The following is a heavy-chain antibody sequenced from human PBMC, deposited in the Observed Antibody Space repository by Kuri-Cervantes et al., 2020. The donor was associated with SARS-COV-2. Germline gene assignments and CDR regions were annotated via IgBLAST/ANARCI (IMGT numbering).Heavy chain of an antibody. CDR1: GFTFSNYA. J-gene: IGHJ4*02. CDR3: AKGIAVATGYFDY. CDR2: ISGSGGST. D-gene: IGHD6-19*01. V-gene: IGHV3-23*01. Sequence: GESLKISCAASGFTFSNYAMNWVRQAPGKGLEWVSGISGSGGSTYYADSVKGRFTISRDNSKNTLFLQMNSLRVEDTAVYYCAKGIAVATGYFDYWGQGTLVTVSS.